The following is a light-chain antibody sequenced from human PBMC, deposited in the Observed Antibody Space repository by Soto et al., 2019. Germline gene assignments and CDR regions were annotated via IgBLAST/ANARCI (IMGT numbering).Light chain of an antibody. CDR1: QTLDNT. V-gene: IGKV3-15*01. Sequence: ETIMTQSPATLSVSPGDRATLSCRASQTLDNTLAWYQQRPGQAPTLLIYSASTRATGVPPRFSGSGSGTEFTLTIDSLQSEDFAMYYCQQYKYVPLTFGQGTNLEIK. J-gene: IGKJ2*01. CDR3: QQYKYVPLT. CDR2: SAS.